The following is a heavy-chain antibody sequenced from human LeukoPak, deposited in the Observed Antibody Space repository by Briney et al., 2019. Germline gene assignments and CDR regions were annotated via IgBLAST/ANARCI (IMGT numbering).Heavy chain of an antibody. CDR2: MNPSGGST. CDR3: ARGTAYDFWSGFPTNYFDY. Sequence: ASVKVSCKASGYTFTSYYMHWVRQAPGQGLELMGIMNPSGGSTSYAQKFQGRVTMTRDTSTSTVYMELSSLRSEDTAVYYCARGTAYDFWSGFPTNYFDYWGQGTLVTVSS. J-gene: IGHJ4*02. CDR1: GYTFTSYY. D-gene: IGHD3-3*01. V-gene: IGHV1-46*01.